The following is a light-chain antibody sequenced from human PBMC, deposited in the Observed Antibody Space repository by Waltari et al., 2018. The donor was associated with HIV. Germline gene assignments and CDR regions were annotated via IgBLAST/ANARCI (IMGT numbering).Light chain of an antibody. CDR2: AAS. CDR3: QKYNSAPLT. V-gene: IGKV1-27*01. J-gene: IGKJ4*01. Sequence: DIQMTQSPSSLSEYVGDRVTITCRASQVISNYLAWYQQKPGKVPKLLIYAASTLQSGVPSRFSGSGSGTDFTLTISSLQPEDVATYYCQKYNSAPLTFGGGTKVEIK. CDR1: QVISNY.